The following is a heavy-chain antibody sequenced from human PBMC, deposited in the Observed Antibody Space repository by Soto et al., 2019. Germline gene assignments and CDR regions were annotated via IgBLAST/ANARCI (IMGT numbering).Heavy chain of an antibody. CDR3: AGDYLRLNTLNGNFYSFGMDV. CDR1: GITFTTYA. V-gene: IGHV3-23*01. D-gene: IGHD4-17*01. Sequence: GGSLRLSCAASGITFTTYAMSWVRQAPGKGLEWVSTVAANVTNRHYADFVKGRFTISRDNSKNTLSLQMNSLRVEDTAIYYCAGDYLRLNTLNGNFYSFGMDVWGQGTAVTVS. J-gene: IGHJ6*02. CDR2: VAANVTNR.